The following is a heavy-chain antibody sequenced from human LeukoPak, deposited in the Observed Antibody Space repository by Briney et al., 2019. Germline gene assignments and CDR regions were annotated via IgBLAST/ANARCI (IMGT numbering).Heavy chain of an antibody. J-gene: IGHJ4*02. CDR2: VGGAGVGT. Sequence: GGSLRLSCAASGFTFSTYAMSWVRQAPGKGLEWVSAVGGAGVGTHYADSVKGRFTISRDNSKNTLYLQMNSLRAEDTAVFYCAGIRWIHLALFDYWGQGILVTVSS. CDR3: AGIRWIHLALFDY. CDR1: GFTFSTYA. V-gene: IGHV3-23*01. D-gene: IGHD5-18*01.